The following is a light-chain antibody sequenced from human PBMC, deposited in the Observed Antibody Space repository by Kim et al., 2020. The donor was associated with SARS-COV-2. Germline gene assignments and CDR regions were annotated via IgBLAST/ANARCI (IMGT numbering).Light chain of an antibody. Sequence: VSPGQTARITCSGDKLGDKYACWYQQKPGQSPVLVIYQDSKRPSGIPERFSGSNSGNTATLTISGTQAMDEADYYCQAWDSSTDYVFGTGTKLTVL. CDR3: QAWDSSTDYV. CDR2: QDS. CDR1: KLGDKY. J-gene: IGLJ1*01. V-gene: IGLV3-1*01.